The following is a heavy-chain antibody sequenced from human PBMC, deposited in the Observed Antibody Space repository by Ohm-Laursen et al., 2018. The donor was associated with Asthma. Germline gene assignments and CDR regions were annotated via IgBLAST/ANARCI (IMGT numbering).Heavy chain of an antibody. CDR3: AKGSLAAADYNWFDP. J-gene: IGHJ5*02. Sequence: SLRLSCSASGFTFDDYSMHWVRQGPGKGLEWVSGISWNSGRIGYADSVKGRFTTSRDNAENSLYLQMNSLRTEDTALHYCAKGSLAAADYNWFDPWGQGTLVTVSS. CDR1: GFTFDDYS. V-gene: IGHV3-9*01. CDR2: ISWNSGRI. D-gene: IGHD6-13*01.